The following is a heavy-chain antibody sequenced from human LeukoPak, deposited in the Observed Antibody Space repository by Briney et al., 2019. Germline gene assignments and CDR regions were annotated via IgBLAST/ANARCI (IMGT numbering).Heavy chain of an antibody. J-gene: IGHJ4*02. CDR3: AKDRTNWGSIEY. V-gene: IGHV3-23*01. D-gene: IGHD7-27*01. Sequence: GGSLRLSCAASGFTFTTYAMNWVRQAPGKGLEWVSALRGSGGSTSYADSVKGRFTISRDNSKNTLYLQMNSLRAEDTAVYYCAKDRTNWGSIEYWGQGTLVTVSS. CDR2: LRGSGGST. CDR1: GFTFTTYA.